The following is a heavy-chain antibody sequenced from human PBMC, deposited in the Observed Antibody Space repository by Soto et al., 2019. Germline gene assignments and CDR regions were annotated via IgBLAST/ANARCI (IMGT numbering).Heavy chain of an antibody. CDR1: GGSISSSNW. CDR2: IYHSGST. CDR3: ASSLELQTFYYYGMDV. V-gene: IGHV4-4*02. J-gene: IGHJ6*02. Sequence: GGSISSSNWWSWVRQPPGKGLEWIGEIYHSGSTNYNPSLKSRVTISVDKSKNQFSLKLSSVTAADTAVYYCASSLELQTFYYYGMDVWGQGTTVTVSS. D-gene: IGHD1-7*01.